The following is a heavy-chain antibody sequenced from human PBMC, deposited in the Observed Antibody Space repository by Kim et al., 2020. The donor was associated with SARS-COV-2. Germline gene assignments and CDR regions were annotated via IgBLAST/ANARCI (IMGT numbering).Heavy chain of an antibody. D-gene: IGHD1-1*01. CDR1: GFTFDDYA. J-gene: IGHJ4*02. CDR3: AKDISYNWNAVDY. V-gene: IGHV3-9*01. CDR2: ISWNSGSI. Sequence: GGSLRLSCAASGFTFDDYAMHWVRQAPGKGLEWVSGISWNSGSIGYADSVKGRFTISRDNAKNSLYLQMNSLRAEDTALYYCAKDISYNWNAVDYWGQGTLVTVSS.